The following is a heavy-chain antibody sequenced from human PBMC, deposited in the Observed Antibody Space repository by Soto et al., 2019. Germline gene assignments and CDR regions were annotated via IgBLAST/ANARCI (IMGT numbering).Heavy chain of an antibody. CDR3: ARHSYYYYGMDV. Sequence: GESLKISCXGSGYSFTSYWISWVRQMPGKGLEWMGRIDPSDSYTNYSPSFQGHVTISADKSISTAYMQWSSLKASDTAMYYCARHSYYYYGMDVWGQGTTVTVSS. V-gene: IGHV5-10-1*01. CDR1: GYSFTSYW. CDR2: IDPSDSYT. J-gene: IGHJ6*02.